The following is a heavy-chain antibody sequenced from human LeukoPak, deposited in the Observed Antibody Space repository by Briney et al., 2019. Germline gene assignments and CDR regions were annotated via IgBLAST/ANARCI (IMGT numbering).Heavy chain of an antibody. V-gene: IGHV4-34*01. CDR1: GGSFSGYY. Sequence: SETLSLTCAVYGGSFSGYYWTWIRQPPGRGLGWIGEINHSGSTNYNPSLKSRATISVDTSKSQFSLKLNSVTAADTAMYYCARGRDPYWGQGTLVTVSS. D-gene: IGHD5-24*01. CDR3: ARGRDPY. CDR2: INHSGST. J-gene: IGHJ4*02.